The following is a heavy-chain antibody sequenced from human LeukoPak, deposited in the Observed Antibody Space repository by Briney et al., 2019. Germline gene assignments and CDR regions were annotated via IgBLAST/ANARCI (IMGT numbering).Heavy chain of an antibody. V-gene: IGHV4-59*02. CDR2: IHNSGST. CDR1: GGSVRSYY. J-gene: IGHJ3*02. D-gene: IGHD1-26*01. CDR3: VRDWEGFNFDI. Sequence: PSETLSLTCTVSGGSVRSYYWSWLRQPPGEGLEWIAYIHNSGSTNYNPSLKSRVTISVDTSKNHFSLKLSSVTAADTAVYYCVRDWEGFNFDIWGQGTMVTVSS.